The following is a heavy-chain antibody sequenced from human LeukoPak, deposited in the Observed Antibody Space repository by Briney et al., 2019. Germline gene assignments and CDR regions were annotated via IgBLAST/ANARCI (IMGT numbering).Heavy chain of an antibody. CDR2: INWNSGSI. CDR3: AKVLNYYDSSGPWGGAFGI. CDR1: GFTFDDYA. J-gene: IGHJ3*02. Sequence: GGSLRLSCAASGFTFDDYAMHWVRQAPGKGLEWVSGINWNSGSIGYADSVKGRFTISRDNAKNSLYLQMNSLRAEDTALYYCAKVLNYYDSSGPWGGAFGIWGQGTMVTVSS. V-gene: IGHV3-9*01. D-gene: IGHD3-22*01.